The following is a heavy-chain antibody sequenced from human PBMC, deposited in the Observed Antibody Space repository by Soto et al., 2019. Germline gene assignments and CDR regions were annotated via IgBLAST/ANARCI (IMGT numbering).Heavy chain of an antibody. V-gene: IGHV5-10-1*01. CDR1: GYSFSSYW. Sequence: GESLKISCKGSGYSFSSYWLGWVRQMPGKGLEWMGRIDPSDSYTNYSPSFQGHVTISADKSISTAYLQWSSLKASETAMYYCARWDEQLSDHTIYYGMDVWGQGTTVTVSS. D-gene: IGHD3-10*01. CDR3: ARWDEQLSDHTIYYGMDV. CDR2: IDPSDSYT. J-gene: IGHJ6*02.